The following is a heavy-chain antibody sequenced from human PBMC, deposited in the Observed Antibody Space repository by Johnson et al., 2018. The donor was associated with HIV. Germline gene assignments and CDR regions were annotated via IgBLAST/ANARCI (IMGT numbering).Heavy chain of an antibody. J-gene: IGHJ3*02. CDR2: IRYDGSST. Sequence: VQLVESGGGVVQPGVSLRLSCAASGFTFSSYGMHWVRQAPGKGLEWVAFIRYDGSSTYYADSVKGRFTISRDNSKNTLYLQMNSLRAEDTAVYYCAKMGEQRGGIGDAFDIWGQGTMVTVSS. CDR1: GFTFSSYG. V-gene: IGHV3-30*02. D-gene: IGHD3-16*01. CDR3: AKMGEQRGGIGDAFDI.